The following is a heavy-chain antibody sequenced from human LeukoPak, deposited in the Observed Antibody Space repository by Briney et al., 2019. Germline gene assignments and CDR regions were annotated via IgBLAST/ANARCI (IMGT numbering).Heavy chain of an antibody. CDR1: GYTFTSYG. V-gene: IGHV1-8*03. CDR2: MNPNSGNT. Sequence: GASVKVSCKASGYTFTSYGISWVRQATGQGLEWMGWMNPNSGNTGYAQKFQGRVTITRNTSISTAYMELSSLRSEDTAVYYCARGGSWYQSRAFDIWGQGTMVTVSS. CDR3: ARGGSWYQSRAFDI. J-gene: IGHJ3*02. D-gene: IGHD6-13*01.